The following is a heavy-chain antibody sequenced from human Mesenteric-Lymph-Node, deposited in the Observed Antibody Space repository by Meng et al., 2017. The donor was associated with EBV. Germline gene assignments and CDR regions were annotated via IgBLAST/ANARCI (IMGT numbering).Heavy chain of an antibody. CDR1: GYPLTSYA. D-gene: IGHD5-12*01. Sequence: VQLVQSGAEVKKPGASVKVSCKASGYPLTSYAINWVRQAPGQGLEWMGWIITYNGNTNYAQKLQGRVTMTTDTSTSTAYMELRSLRSDDSAVYYCVVGDSGYEPDYWGQGTLVTVSS. CDR2: IITYNGNT. V-gene: IGHV1-18*01. CDR3: VVGDSGYEPDY. J-gene: IGHJ4*02.